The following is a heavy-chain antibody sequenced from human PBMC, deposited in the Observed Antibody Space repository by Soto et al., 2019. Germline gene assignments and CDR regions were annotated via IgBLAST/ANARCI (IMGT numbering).Heavy chain of an antibody. CDR2: IYYSGST. V-gene: IGHV4-39*01. J-gene: IGHJ6*02. D-gene: IGHD1-26*01. Sequence: PSETLSLTCTVSGGSISSSSYYWGWIRQPPGKGLEWIGSIYYSGSTYYNPSLKSRVTISVDTSKNQFSLKLSSVTAADTAVYYCARLVWEPPNYYYGMDVWGQGTTVT. CDR3: ARLVWEPPNYYYGMDV. CDR1: GGSISSSSYY.